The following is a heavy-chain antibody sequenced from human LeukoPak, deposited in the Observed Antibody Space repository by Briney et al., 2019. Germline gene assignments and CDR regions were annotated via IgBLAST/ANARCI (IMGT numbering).Heavy chain of an antibody. CDR3: AKGYYVWGSYRYTEFDY. CDR2: ISYDGSNK. CDR1: GFTFSSYS. Sequence: GGSLRLSCAASGFTFSSYSMNWVRQAPGKGLEWVAVISYDGSNKYYADSVKGRFTISRDNSKNTLYLQMNSLRAEDTAVYYCAKGYYVWGSYRYTEFDYWGQGTLVTVSS. D-gene: IGHD3-16*02. J-gene: IGHJ4*02. V-gene: IGHV3-30*18.